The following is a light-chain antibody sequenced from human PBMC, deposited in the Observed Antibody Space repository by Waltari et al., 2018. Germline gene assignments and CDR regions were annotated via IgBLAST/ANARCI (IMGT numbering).Light chain of an antibody. J-gene: IGLJ2*01. Sequence: QSALTQPASVSGSPGQSITISCTGSSSEVGNSDFVSWYQKYPGKAPKVIFYEVNKRPSGVSDRFSGSKSGNTASLTISGLQPEDEADYHCCSYATRNTPVAFGGGTKVTLL. CDR3: CSYATRNTPVA. CDR1: SSEVGNSDF. V-gene: IGLV2-23*02. CDR2: EVN.